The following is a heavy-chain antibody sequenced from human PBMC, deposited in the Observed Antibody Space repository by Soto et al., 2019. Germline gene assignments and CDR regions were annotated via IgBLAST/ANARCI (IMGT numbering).Heavy chain of an antibody. CDR3: ARGGYTLAQYYYYYYMDV. CDR2: INSDGSST. Sequence: EVQLVESGGGLVQPGGSLRLSCAASGFTFSSYWMHWVRQAPGKGLVWVSRINSDGSSTSYADSVKGRFTISRDNAKNTLYLHMNSRSAEDTAVYYGARGGYTLAQYYYYYYMDVWGKGTTVTVSS. CDR1: GFTFSSYW. V-gene: IGHV3-74*01. D-gene: IGHD6-25*01. J-gene: IGHJ6*03.